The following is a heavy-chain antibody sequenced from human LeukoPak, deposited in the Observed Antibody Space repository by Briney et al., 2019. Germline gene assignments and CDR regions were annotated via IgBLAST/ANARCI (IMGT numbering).Heavy chain of an antibody. CDR2: IYPGDSDT. V-gene: IGHV5-51*01. J-gene: IGHJ4*02. D-gene: IGHD2-15*01. CDR3: ARYRYCSGGNCYGPDY. CDR1: GYSFTRYY. Sequence: GESLKISCKGSGYSFTRYYIGWVRQMPGKGLEWMGIIYPGDSDTRYSPSFQGQVTVSADKSISTAYLQWSSLKASDTAMYYCARYRYCSGGNCYGPDYWGQGTLVTVSS.